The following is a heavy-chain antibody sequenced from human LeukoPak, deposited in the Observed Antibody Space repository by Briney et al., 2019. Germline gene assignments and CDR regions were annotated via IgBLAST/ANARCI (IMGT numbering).Heavy chain of an antibody. V-gene: IGHV4-34*01. D-gene: IGHD1-20*01. CDR3: ARHALTGSPSPTIDY. CDR2: INHSGST. J-gene: IGHJ4*02. Sequence: PSETLSLTCAVYGGSFSGYYWSWIRQPPGKGLEWIGEINHSGSTNYNPSLKSRVTISVDTSKNQFSLKLSSVTAADTAVYYCARHALTGSPSPTIDYWGQGTLVTVSS. CDR1: GGSFSGYY.